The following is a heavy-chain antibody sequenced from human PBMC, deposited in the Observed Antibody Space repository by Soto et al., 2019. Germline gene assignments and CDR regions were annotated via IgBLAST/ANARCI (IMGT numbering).Heavy chain of an antibody. CDR1: GGSFSCYY. V-gene: IGHV4-34*01. J-gene: IGHJ6*02. Sequence: SETLSLTCAVYGGSFSCYYWIWIRQPPGKELEWIGEINHSGSTNYNPSLKSRVTISVDTSKNQFSLKLSSVTAADTAVCYCARGGTDIVLMVYAIYGMDVWGQGTTVTVSS. D-gene: IGHD2-8*01. CDR2: INHSGST. CDR3: ARGGTDIVLMVYAIYGMDV.